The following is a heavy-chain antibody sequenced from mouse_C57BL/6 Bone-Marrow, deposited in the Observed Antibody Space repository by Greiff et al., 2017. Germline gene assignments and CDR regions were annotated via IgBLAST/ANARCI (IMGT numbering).Heavy chain of an antibody. CDR3: ARGLSITGDFDY. Sequence: DVQLQESGGGLVKPGGSLKLSCAASGFTFSSYAMSWVRQTPEKRLEWVATISDGGSYTYYPDNVKGRFTISRDNAKNNLYLQMSHLKSEDTAMYYCARGLSITGDFDYWGQGTTLTVSS. CDR2: ISDGGSYT. V-gene: IGHV5-4*01. CDR1: GFTFSSYA. D-gene: IGHD1-1*01. J-gene: IGHJ2*01.